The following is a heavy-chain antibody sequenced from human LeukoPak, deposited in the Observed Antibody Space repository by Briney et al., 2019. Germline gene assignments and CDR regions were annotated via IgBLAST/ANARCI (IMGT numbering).Heavy chain of an antibody. CDR3: ARDEAAAGTTYPDY. D-gene: IGHD6-13*01. Sequence: GGSLRLSCAASGFTVSGNYMSWVRQAPGKGLEWVSVIYSGGSTYYADSVKGRFTISRDNSKNTLYLQMNSLRAEDTAVYYCARDEAAAGTTYPDYWGQGTLVTVSS. V-gene: IGHV3-53*01. CDR2: IYSGGST. J-gene: IGHJ4*02. CDR1: GFTVSGNY.